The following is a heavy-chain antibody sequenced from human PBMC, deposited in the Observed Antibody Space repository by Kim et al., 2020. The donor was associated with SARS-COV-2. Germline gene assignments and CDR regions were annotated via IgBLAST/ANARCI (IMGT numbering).Heavy chain of an antibody. Sequence: TYFNPPLQSRVTISVDTSKNQFSLKLSSVTAADTAVYYCARQRDYYGMDVWGQGTTVTVSS. CDR3: ARQRDYYGMDV. CDR2: T. J-gene: IGHJ6*02. V-gene: IGHV4-39*01.